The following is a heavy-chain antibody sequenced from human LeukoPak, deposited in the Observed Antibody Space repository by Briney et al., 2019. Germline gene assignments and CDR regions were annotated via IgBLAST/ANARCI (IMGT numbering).Heavy chain of an antibody. Sequence: PGGSLRLSCAASGFTFSSYAMSWVRQAPGKGLEWVSAISGSGGSTYYADSVKGRFTISRDNSKNTLYLQMNSLRAEDTAVYYCAKRAPLYYYDSSGYCDYWGQGTLVTVSS. V-gene: IGHV3-23*01. CDR1: GFTFSSYA. CDR2: ISGSGGST. J-gene: IGHJ4*02. CDR3: AKRAPLYYYDSSGYCDY. D-gene: IGHD3-22*01.